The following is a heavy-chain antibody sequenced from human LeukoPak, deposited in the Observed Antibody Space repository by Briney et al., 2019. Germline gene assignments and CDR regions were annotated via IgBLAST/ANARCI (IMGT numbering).Heavy chain of an antibody. V-gene: IGHV1-3*01. CDR1: GYTFTSYA. Sequence: ASVKVSCKASGYTFTSYAMHWVRQAPGQRLEWMGWINAGNGNTKYSQKFQGRVTITRDTSASTAYMELSSLRSEDTAVYYCAYDSSGDYYYYYGMDVWGQGTTVTVSS. D-gene: IGHD3-22*01. CDR3: AYDSSGDYYYYYGMDV. J-gene: IGHJ6*02. CDR2: INAGNGNT.